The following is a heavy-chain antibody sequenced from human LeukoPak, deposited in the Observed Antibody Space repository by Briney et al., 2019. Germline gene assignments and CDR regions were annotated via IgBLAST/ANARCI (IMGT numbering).Heavy chain of an antibody. D-gene: IGHD3-3*01. CDR3: ARVRITIFGVVVYYYGMDV. V-gene: IGHV4-34*01. CDR1: GGSFSGYY. J-gene: IGHJ6*02. CDR2: INHSGGT. Sequence: PSETLSLTCAVYGGSFSGYYWSWIRQPPGKGLEWIGEINHSGGTNYNPSLKSRVTISVDTSKNQFSLKLSSVTAADTAVYYCARVRITIFGVVVYYYGMDVWGQGTTVTVSS.